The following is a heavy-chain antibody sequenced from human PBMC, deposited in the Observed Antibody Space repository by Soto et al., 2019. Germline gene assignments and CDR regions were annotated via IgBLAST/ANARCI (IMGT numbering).Heavy chain of an antibody. CDR2: IYYSGST. CDR3: ARDRGGYSYGYKAYYYGMDV. Sequence: PSETLSLTCTVSGGSISSYYWSWIRQPPGKGLEWIGYIYYSGSTNYNPPLKSRVTISVDTSKNQFSLKLSSVTAADTAVYYCARDRGGYSYGYKAYYYGMDVWGQGTTVTVSS. J-gene: IGHJ6*02. D-gene: IGHD5-18*01. CDR1: GGSISSYY. V-gene: IGHV4-59*01.